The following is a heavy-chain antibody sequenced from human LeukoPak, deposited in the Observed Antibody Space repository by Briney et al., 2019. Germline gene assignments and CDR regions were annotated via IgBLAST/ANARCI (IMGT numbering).Heavy chain of an antibody. CDR2: INPNSGGT. J-gene: IGHJ4*02. V-gene: IGHV1-2*02. Sequence: ASVKVSCKASGYTFTGYYMHWVRQAPGQGLEWMGWINPNSGGTNYAQKFQGRVTMTRDTSISTAYMELSRLRSDDTAVYYCARGRGYSGYETPLDFDYWGQGTLVTVSS. CDR3: ARGRGYSGYETPLDFDY. CDR1: GYTFTGYY. D-gene: IGHD5-12*01.